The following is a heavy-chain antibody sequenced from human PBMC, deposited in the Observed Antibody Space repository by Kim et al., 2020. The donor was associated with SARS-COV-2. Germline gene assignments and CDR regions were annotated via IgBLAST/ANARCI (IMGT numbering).Heavy chain of an antibody. D-gene: IGHD6-19*01. Sequence: ASVKVSCRASGYTFTSYDINWVRQATGQGLEWMGWVNPYSGNTGYAQKFQGRIMMTRNTAMNTAYMELSSLRSEDTAVYYCATGPSGGYDYWGQGTLVTVSS. CDR1: GYTFTSYD. CDR2: VNPYSGNT. V-gene: IGHV1-8*01. CDR3: ATGPSGGYDY. J-gene: IGHJ4*02.